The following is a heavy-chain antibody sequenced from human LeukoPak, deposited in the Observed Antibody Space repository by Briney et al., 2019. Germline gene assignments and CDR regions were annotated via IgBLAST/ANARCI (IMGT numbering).Heavy chain of an antibody. J-gene: IGHJ5*02. V-gene: IGHV3-15*01. D-gene: IGHD5-18*01. CDR1: GFTFSNAW. CDR3: TTDLGAGSTAMVTS. CDR2: IKSKTDGGTT. Sequence: GGSLRLSCAASGFTFSNAWMSWVRQAPGKGLEWVGRIKSKTDGGTTDYAAPVKGRFTISRDDSKDTLYLQMNSLKTEDTAVYYCTTDLGAGSTAMVTSWGQGTLVTVSS.